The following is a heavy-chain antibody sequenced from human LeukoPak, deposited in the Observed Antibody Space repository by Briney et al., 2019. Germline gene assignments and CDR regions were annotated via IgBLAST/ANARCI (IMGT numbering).Heavy chain of an antibody. D-gene: IGHD4-17*01. J-gene: IGHJ4*02. CDR3: ARDGDYGDYYFDY. V-gene: IGHV3-7*01. CDR1: GFTFSSYW. Sequence: PGGSLRPSCAASGFTFSSYWMSWVRQAPGKGLEWVANIKQDGSEKYYVDSVKGRFTISRDNAKNSLYLQMNSLRAEDTAVYYCARDGDYGDYYFDYWGQGTLVTVSS. CDR2: IKQDGSEK.